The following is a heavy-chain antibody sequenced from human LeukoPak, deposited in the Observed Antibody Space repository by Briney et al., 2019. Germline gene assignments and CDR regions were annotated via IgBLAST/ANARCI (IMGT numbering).Heavy chain of an antibody. J-gene: IGHJ4*02. CDR3: AKARKSRGIPVAAVIVY. CDR2: IWSDGSNR. Sequence: GGSLRLSCAASGFIFSHYGMHWVRQAPGKGLEWVAVIWSDGSNRFYADSVKGRFTISRDNSQNTVFLQMNSLRAEDTAVYYCAKARKSRGIPVAAVIVYWGQGTLVTVSS. D-gene: IGHD6-19*01. CDR1: GFIFSHYG. V-gene: IGHV3-33*06.